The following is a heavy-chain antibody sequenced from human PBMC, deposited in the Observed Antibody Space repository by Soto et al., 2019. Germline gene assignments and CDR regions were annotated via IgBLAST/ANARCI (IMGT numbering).Heavy chain of an antibody. CDR3: AKAGLGITIFGVANGGY. V-gene: IGHV3-30*18. D-gene: IGHD3-3*01. CDR2: ISYDGSNK. Sequence: ESGGGVVQPGRSLRLSCAASGFTFSSYGMHWVRQAPGKGLEWVAVISYDGSNKYYADSVKGRFTISRDNSKNTLYLQMNSLRAEDTAVYYCAKAGLGITIFGVANGGYWGQGTLVTVSS. J-gene: IGHJ4*02. CDR1: GFTFSSYG.